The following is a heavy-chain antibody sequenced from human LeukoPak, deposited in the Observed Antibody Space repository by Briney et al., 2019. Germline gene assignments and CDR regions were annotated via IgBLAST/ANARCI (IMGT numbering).Heavy chain of an antibody. CDR1: GFTFSSYW. CDR3: AKDGAGSSLYMDV. D-gene: IGHD6-6*01. V-gene: IGHV3-7*01. J-gene: IGHJ6*03. Sequence: GGSLRLSCAASGFTFSSYWMSWVRQAPGKGLEWVANIKQDGSEKYYVDSVKGRFTISRDNAKNTLYLQMNSLGAEDTAMYYCAKDGAGSSLYMDVWGKGTTVTVSS. CDR2: IKQDGSEK.